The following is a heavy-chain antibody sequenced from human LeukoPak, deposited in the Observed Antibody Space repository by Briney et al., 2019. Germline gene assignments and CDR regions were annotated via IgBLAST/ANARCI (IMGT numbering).Heavy chain of an antibody. J-gene: IGHJ4*02. D-gene: IGHD1-26*01. CDR1: GFTFSSYW. Sequence: PGGSLRLSCAASGFTFSSYWMSWIRQPPGKGLEWIGEINHSGSTNYNPSLKSRVTISVDTSKNQFSLKLSSVTAADTAVYYCARINGNYFDYWGQGTLVTVSS. CDR3: ARINGNYFDY. CDR2: INHSGST. V-gene: IGHV4-34*01.